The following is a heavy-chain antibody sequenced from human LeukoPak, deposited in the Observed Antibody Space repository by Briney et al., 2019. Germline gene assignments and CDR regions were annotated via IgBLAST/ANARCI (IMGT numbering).Heavy chain of an antibody. D-gene: IGHD3-16*02. CDR3: ARGIIWGTYRRLYYFDT. V-gene: IGHV4-34*01. Sequence: SETLSLTCGVSGGSFSGYYWNWIRQSPEKGLEWVGEINHSGNTRYNPSLRSRITMSVDTSRNHFSLKLSSVTAADTAVYFCARGIIWGTYRRLYYFDTWGQGTLVTVSS. CDR2: INHSGNT. J-gene: IGHJ4*02. CDR1: GGSFSGYY.